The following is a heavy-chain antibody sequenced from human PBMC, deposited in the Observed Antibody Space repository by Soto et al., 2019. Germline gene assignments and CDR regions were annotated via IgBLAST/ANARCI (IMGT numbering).Heavy chain of an antibody. V-gene: IGHV3-23*01. Sequence: GGSLRLSCAASGFTFSSYAMSWVRQAPGKGLEWVSAISGSGGSTYYADSVKGRFTISRDNSKNTLYLQMNSLRAEDTAVYYCAIVPRFSQLAFSSFDNWGQRTLVTVSS. J-gene: IGHJ4*02. D-gene: IGHD5-18*01. CDR3: AIVPRFSQLAFSSFDN. CDR1: GFTFSSYA. CDR2: ISGSGGST.